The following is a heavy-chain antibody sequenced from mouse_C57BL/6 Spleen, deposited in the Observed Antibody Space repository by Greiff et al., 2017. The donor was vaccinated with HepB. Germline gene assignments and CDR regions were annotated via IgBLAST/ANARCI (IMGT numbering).Heavy chain of an antibody. CDR3: TRDPGTTVVEGGYFDV. Sequence: DVMLVESGEGLVKPGGSLKLSCAASGFTFSSYAMSWVRQTPEKRLEWVAYISSGGDYIYYADTVKGRFTISRDNARNTLYLQMSSLKSEDTAMYYCTRDPGTTVVEGGYFDVWGTGTTVTVSS. D-gene: IGHD1-1*01. V-gene: IGHV5-9-1*02. J-gene: IGHJ1*03. CDR1: GFTFSSYA. CDR2: ISSGGDYI.